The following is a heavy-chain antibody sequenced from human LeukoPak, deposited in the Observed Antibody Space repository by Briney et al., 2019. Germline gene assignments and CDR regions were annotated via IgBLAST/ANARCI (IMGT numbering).Heavy chain of an antibody. D-gene: IGHD3-22*01. V-gene: IGHV1-18*01. CDR1: GYTFTSYG. Sequence: ASVKVSCKASGYTFTSYGISWVRQAPGQGLEWMGWISAYNGNTNYAQKLQGRVTMTTDTSTSTAYMELRSPRSDDTAVYYCARVLRVVVITTRGAFDIWGQGTMVTVSS. CDR2: ISAYNGNT. CDR3: ARVLRVVVITTRGAFDI. J-gene: IGHJ3*02.